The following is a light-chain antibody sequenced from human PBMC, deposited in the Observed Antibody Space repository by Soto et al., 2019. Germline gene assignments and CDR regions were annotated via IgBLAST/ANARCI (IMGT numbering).Light chain of an antibody. V-gene: IGKV3-20*01. J-gene: IGKJ3*01. Sequence: EIVLTQSPDTLSLSSGERATLSCRASQSVANNCLAWYQQKPGQAPTLLIYGASTRATGIPDNFSGSRSGTDFTLTISRLAPEDLAVYYCQLYGYSAPYTFGPGTKVDIK. CDR3: QLYGYSAPYT. CDR1: QSVANNC. CDR2: GAS.